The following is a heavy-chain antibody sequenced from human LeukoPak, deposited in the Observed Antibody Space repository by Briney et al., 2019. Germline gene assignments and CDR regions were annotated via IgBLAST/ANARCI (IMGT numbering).Heavy chain of an antibody. CDR2: IYLDGSKI. J-gene: IGHJ4*02. Sequence: GGSLGLSCTASGFTLSSYAIHWVRQAPGKGLEWVSVIYLDGSKIYYADSVKGRFTLSRDNSKNTLYLQMNSLIAEDTAVYYCVRDDSGSVIRGVLHYWGQGALVTVSS. V-gene: IGHV3-33*01. CDR1: GFTLSSYA. D-gene: IGHD3-10*01. CDR3: VRDDSGSVIRGVLHY.